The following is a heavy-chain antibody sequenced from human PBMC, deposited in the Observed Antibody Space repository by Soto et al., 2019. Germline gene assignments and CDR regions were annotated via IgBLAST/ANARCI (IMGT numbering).Heavy chain of an antibody. CDR2: INSRSTIM. D-gene: IGHD4-17*01. Sequence: GGSLRLSCAASGFSFDSSEMNWVRQAPGKGLEWPSYINSRSTIMYYADSVKGRFTISRDNANNSLYLQMNSLRAEDTAIYYCARDTAFDPWGQGTLVTVSS. CDR3: ARDTAFDP. J-gene: IGHJ5*02. V-gene: IGHV3-48*03. CDR1: GFSFDSSE.